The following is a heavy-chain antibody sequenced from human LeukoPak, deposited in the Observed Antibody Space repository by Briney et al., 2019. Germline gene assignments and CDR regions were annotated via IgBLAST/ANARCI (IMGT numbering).Heavy chain of an antibody. CDR3: ARDGCHSISRSLDAFDI. CDR2: IYTSGST. D-gene: IGHD6-13*01. Sequence: KPSETLSPTCTVSGGSISSYYWSWIRQPAGKGMEWIGRIYTSGSTNYNPSLKSRVTISVDKSKNQFSLKLSSVTAADTAVYYCARDGCHSISRSLDAFDIWGQGTMVTVSS. V-gene: IGHV4-4*07. CDR1: GGSISSYY. J-gene: IGHJ3*02.